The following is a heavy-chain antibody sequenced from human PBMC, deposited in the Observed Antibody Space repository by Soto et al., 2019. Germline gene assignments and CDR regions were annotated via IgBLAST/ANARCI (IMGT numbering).Heavy chain of an antibody. V-gene: IGHV3-53*01. J-gene: IGHJ3*02. CDR1: GFTVSSNY. CDR2: IYSGDST. D-gene: IGHD2-8*02. Sequence: GGFLRLSCAASGFTVSSNYMSWVRQAPGKGLEWVSVIYSGDSTYYADSVKGRFTISRDNSKNTLYLQMNSLRAEDTAVYYCARVRWSMNAFDIWGQGTMVTISS. CDR3: ARVRWSMNAFDI.